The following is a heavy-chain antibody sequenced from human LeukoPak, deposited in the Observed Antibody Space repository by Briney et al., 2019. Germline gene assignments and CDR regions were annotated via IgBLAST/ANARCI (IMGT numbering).Heavy chain of an antibody. CDR1: GFTFRTYG. J-gene: IGHJ6*03. Sequence: GGSLRLSCAASGFTFRTYGMNWVRQAPGKGLEWVSSISRDSGYLFYTDSVQGRFTISRDNAKNSLFLQMNSLGAEDTAVYYCARETLTTGYYMDVWGKGTPVTVSS. V-gene: IGHV3-21*01. CDR2: ISRDSGYL. CDR3: ARETLTTGYYMDV. D-gene: IGHD1-1*01.